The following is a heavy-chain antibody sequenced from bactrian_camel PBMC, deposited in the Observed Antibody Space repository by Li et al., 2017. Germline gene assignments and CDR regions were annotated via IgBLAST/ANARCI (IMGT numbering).Heavy chain of an antibody. CDR1: GFTFKNRD. Sequence: DVQLVESGGNLVQPGGSLRLSCAVSGFTFKNRDMTWVRQAPGEGLEWVSGIHSGATKTYYAESVKGRFTFSRDDTKNTVYLQLNSLKSEDTAMYYCVSSYVPGYWGQGTQVTVS. V-gene: IGHV3S40*01. D-gene: IGHD3*01. J-gene: IGHJ4*01. CDR2: IHSGATKT. CDR3: VSSYVPGY.